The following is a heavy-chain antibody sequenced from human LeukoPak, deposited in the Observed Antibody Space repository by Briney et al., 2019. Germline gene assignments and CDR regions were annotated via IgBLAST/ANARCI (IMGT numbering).Heavy chain of an antibody. CDR2: IYDSGGT. J-gene: IGHJ3*02. D-gene: IGHD2-15*01. CDR1: GASIRSGDYY. CDR3: ARDCSGGSCYGAFDI. Sequence: SETLSLTCTVSGASIRSGDYYWSWIRQPPGKGMEWIGYIYDSGGTYYNPSLKSRITISVDTSENRFSLKLSSVTATDTAVYYCARDCSGGSCYGAFDIWGQGTMVTVSS. V-gene: IGHV4-30-4*01.